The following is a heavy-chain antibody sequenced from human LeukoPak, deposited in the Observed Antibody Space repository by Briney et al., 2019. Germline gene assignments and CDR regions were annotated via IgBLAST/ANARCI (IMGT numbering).Heavy chain of an antibody. D-gene: IGHD1-26*01. V-gene: IGHV3-23*01. J-gene: IGHJ4*02. CDR1: GFTFSSYA. CDR2: ISGSGGST. Sequence: GGSLRLSCAASGFTFSSYAMSWVRQAPGKGLEWVSAISGSGGSTYYADSVKGRFTISRDNSKNTLYLQMNSLRAEDTAVYYCAKTSGSYLSFWDYFDYWGQGTLVTVSS. CDR3: AKTSGSYLSFWDYFDY.